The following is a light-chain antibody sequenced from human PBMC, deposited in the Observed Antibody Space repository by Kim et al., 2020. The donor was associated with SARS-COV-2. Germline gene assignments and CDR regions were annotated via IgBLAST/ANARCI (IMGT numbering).Light chain of an antibody. J-gene: IGLJ3*02. CDR2: GNN. V-gene: IGLV1-44*01. CDR3: AAWDDSLNGPL. Sequence: QSVVSQPPSASGTPGQRVIISCSGTSSNIGRNTVSWYQEVPGTAPKLVIYGNNRRPSGVPDRFSGSKSGTSASLAISGLQSEDEADYSCAAWDDSLNGPLFGGGTQLTVL. CDR1: SSNIGRNT.